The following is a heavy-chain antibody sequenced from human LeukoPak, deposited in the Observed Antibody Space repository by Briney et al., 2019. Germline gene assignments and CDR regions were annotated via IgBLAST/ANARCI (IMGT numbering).Heavy chain of an antibody. D-gene: IGHD3-3*01. CDR3: AKTNYDFWSGSMYYSDY. J-gene: IGHJ4*02. CDR1: GYTFTGYY. V-gene: IGHV1-8*02. Sequence: GASVKVSCKASGYTFTGYYMHWVRQATGQGLEWMGWMNPNSGNTGYAQKFQGRVTMTRNTSISTAYMELSSLRSEDTAVYYCAKTNYDFWSGSMYYSDYWGQGTLVTVSS. CDR2: MNPNSGNT.